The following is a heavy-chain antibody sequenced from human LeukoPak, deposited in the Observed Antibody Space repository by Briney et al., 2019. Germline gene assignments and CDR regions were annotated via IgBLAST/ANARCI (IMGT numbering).Heavy chain of an antibody. CDR3: ARAGDDEESYYYMDV. Sequence: ASVKVSCKASGYTFTSYFIHWVRQAPGQGLEWMGLITPTSGSTIYAQKFQGRVTMTRDPSTTTVYMELSSLISEDTAVYYCARAGDDEESYYYMDVWGRGTKVTVSS. J-gene: IGHJ6*03. CDR1: GYTFTSYF. CDR2: ITPTSGST. V-gene: IGHV1-46*01. D-gene: IGHD3-16*01.